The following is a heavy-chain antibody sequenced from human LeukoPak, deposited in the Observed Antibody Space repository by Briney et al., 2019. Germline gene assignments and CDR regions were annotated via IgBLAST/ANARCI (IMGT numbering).Heavy chain of an antibody. CDR1: GFTFSSNSA. J-gene: IGHJ4*02. Sequence: PGGSLRLSCAASGFTFSSNSAMTWVRQAPGKGLEWVSAISASGSSTYYADSVKGRFTISRDNSMNTVHLQMNSLRAEDTAVYYCATLRSGYFEYWGQGTLVTVPS. CDR3: ATLRSGYFEY. CDR2: ISASGSST. V-gene: IGHV3-23*01. D-gene: IGHD2-15*01.